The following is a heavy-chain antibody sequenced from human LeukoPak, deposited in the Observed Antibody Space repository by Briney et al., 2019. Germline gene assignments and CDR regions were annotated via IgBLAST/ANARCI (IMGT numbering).Heavy chain of an antibody. CDR2: ISSSGIT. Sequence: GGSLRLSCAASGFTLSTYEMNWVRQAPGKGLEWVSFISSSGITYYADSVKGRFTISRDNARNSLYLQMKSLRAEDTAVYYCARGGVIGYNYKAFDVWGQGTMVAVSS. J-gene: IGHJ3*01. D-gene: IGHD3-22*01. CDR1: GFTLSTYE. V-gene: IGHV3-48*03. CDR3: ARGGVIGYNYKAFDV.